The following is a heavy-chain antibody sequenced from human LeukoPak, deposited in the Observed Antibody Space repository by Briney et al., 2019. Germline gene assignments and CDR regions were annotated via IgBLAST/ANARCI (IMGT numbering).Heavy chain of an antibody. CDR2: INSDGSST. CDR3: ARVRAYDTRDFDY. V-gene: IGHV3-74*01. D-gene: IGHD3-22*01. Sequence: HPGGSLRLSCAASGFTFSSYWMYWVRQDPGKGLVWVSRINSDGSSTSYADSVKGRFSISRDNAKNTLYLQMNSLRAEDTAVYYCARVRAYDTRDFDYWGQGTLVTVSS. CDR1: GFTFSSYW. J-gene: IGHJ4*02.